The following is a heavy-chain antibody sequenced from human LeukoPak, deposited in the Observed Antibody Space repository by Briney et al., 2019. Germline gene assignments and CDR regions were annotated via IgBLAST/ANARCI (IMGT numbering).Heavy chain of an antibody. CDR3: ARDKSRWHAFDI. CDR1: GGSISSSS. J-gene: IGHJ3*02. D-gene: IGHD6-19*01. Sequence: LSLTCTVSGGSISSSSYYWGWIRQPPGKGLEWVAVISYDGSNKYYADSVKGRFTISRDNSKNTLYLQMNSLRAEDTAVYYCARDKSRWHAFDIWGQGTMVTVSS. CDR2: ISYDGSNK. V-gene: IGHV3-30-3*01.